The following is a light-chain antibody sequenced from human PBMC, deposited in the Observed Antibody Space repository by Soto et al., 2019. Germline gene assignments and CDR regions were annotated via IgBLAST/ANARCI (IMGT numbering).Light chain of an antibody. CDR1: SSDVGGYNY. V-gene: IGLV2-14*01. Sequence: QSALTQPASVSGSPGQSITISCTGTSSDVGGYNYVSWYQQHPGKAPNLMIYEVSNRPSGVSNRFSGSKSGNTASLTISGLQAEDEDDEYCSSYTSSSTLVFGGGTKLTVL. CDR3: SSYTSSSTLV. J-gene: IGLJ2*01. CDR2: EVS.